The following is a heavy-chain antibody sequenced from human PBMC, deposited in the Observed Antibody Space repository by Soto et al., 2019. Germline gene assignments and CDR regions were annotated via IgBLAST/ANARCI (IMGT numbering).Heavy chain of an antibody. CDR1: GYTFSTNE. Sequence: GESLKISCKGSGYTFSTNEIAWVRQTPGKGLEWMGIIYPGDSDTRYSPSFEGQVTISVDKSISTAYLQWSSLKASDTAMYYCARRQALDYWGQGTLATVSS. CDR3: ARRQALDY. J-gene: IGHJ4*02. CDR2: IYPGDSDT. V-gene: IGHV5-51*01.